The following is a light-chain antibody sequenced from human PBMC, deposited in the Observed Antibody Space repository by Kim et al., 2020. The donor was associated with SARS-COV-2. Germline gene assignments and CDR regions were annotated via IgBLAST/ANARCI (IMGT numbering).Light chain of an antibody. CDR3: QVWDSSSDHPV. Sequence: SYELTQPPSVSVAPGKTARTTCGGNNIGSKSVHWYQQKPGQAPVLVIYYDSDRPSGIPERFSGSNSGNTATLTISRVEAGDEADYYCQVWDSSSDHPVFGGGTQLTAL. CDR1: NIGSKS. CDR2: YDS. J-gene: IGLJ2*01. V-gene: IGLV3-21*04.